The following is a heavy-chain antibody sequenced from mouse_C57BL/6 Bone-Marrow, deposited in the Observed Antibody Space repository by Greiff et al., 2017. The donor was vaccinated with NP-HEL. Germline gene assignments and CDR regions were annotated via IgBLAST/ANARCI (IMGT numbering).Heavy chain of an antibody. CDR1: GYTFTSYG. Sequence: ESGAELARPGASVKLSCKASGYTFTSYGISWVKQRTGQGLEWIGEIYPRSGNTYYNEKFKGKATLTADKSSSTAYMELRSLTSEDSAVYFCARATVVATKDYWGQGTTLTVSS. D-gene: IGHD1-1*01. CDR3: ARATVVATKDY. V-gene: IGHV1-81*01. J-gene: IGHJ2*01. CDR2: IYPRSGNT.